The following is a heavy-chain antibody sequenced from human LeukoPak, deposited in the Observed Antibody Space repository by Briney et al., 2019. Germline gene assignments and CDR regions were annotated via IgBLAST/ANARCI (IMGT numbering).Heavy chain of an antibody. CDR3: ARRGGSPLGAFDI. D-gene: IGHD1-26*01. V-gene: IGHV4-59*01. CDR2: IYYSGST. J-gene: IGHJ3*02. Sequence: SETLSLTCTVSGGSISSYYWSWIRQPPGEGLEWIGYIYYSGSTNYNPSLKSRVTISVDTSKNQFSLKLTSVTAADTAMYYCARRGGSPLGAFDIWGQGTMVTVSS. CDR1: GGSISSYY.